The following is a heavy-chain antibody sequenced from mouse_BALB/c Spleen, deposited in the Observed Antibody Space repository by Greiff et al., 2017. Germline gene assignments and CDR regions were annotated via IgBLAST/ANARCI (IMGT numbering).Heavy chain of an antibody. D-gene: IGHD4-1*01. CDR2: IYPGSGST. V-gene: IGHV1-77*01. Sequence: QVQLKQSGPELVKPGASVKMSCKASGYTFTDYVISWVKQRTGQGLEWIGEIYPGSGSTYYNEKFKGKATLTADKSSNTAYMQLSSLTSEDSAVYFCASPNWDGEYYFDYWGQGTTLTVAS. CDR3: ASPNWDGEYYFDY. CDR1: GYTFTDYV. J-gene: IGHJ2*01.